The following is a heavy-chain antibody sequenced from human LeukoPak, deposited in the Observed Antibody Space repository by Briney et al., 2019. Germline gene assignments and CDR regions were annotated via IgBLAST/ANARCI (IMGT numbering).Heavy chain of an antibody. V-gene: IGHV3-30-3*01. CDR1: GFTFNSYA. CDR2: ISYDGSNK. Sequence: GGSLRPSCAASGFTFNSYAMHWVRQAPGKGLEWAAGISYDGSNKNYADSVKGRLTISRENSRNTLYLKMNSLRAEDTAVYYCARPYCGGDCYSGRKDFQNWGQGTLVTVSS. J-gene: IGHJ1*01. CDR3: ARPYCGGDCYSGRKDFQN. D-gene: IGHD2-21*02.